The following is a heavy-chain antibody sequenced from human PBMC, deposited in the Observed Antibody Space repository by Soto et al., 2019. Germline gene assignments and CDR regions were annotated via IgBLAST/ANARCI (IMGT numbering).Heavy chain of an antibody. CDR2: INPSGGST. CDR3: VRDFGYGGNSRLAY. Sequence: ASVKVSCKASGYTFTTYYIHWVRQAPGQGLEWMGIINPSGGSTNYAQKFQDRIFMTTDPSTSTVNVELSSLRSEDTAMYYCVRDFGYGGNSRLAYWGQGTLVTVSS. V-gene: IGHV1-46*01. J-gene: IGHJ4*02. D-gene: IGHD4-17*01. CDR1: GYTFTTYY.